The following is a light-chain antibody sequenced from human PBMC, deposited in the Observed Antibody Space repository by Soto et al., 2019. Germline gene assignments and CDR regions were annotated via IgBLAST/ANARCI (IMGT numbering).Light chain of an antibody. CDR1: SSDVGSSNL. CDR2: EGS. CDR3: CSFARSSTSYV. J-gene: IGLJ1*01. Sequence: QSVLTQPASVSGSPGQSITISCTGTSSDVGSSNLVSWYQQHPGKTPKLIIYEGSRRPSGVSGRFSGSMSGNAASLTISGLQAEDEADYYCCSFARSSTSYVFGNGTRSPS. V-gene: IGLV2-23*01.